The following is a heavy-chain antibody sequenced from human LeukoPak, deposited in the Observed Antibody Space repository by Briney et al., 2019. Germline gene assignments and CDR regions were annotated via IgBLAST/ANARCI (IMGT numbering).Heavy chain of an antibody. D-gene: IGHD2-21*02. CDR1: GGSISSSSYY. CDR2: IYYSGST. J-gene: IGHJ4*02. CDR3: ARGHIVVVTAIPEVEYYFDY. Sequence: SETLSLTCTVSGGSISSSSYYWGWIRQPPGKGLEWIGGIYYSGSTYYNPSLKSRVTISVDTSKNQFSLKLSSVTAADTAVYYCARGHIVVVTAIPEVEYYFDYWGQGTLVTVSS. V-gene: IGHV4-39*01.